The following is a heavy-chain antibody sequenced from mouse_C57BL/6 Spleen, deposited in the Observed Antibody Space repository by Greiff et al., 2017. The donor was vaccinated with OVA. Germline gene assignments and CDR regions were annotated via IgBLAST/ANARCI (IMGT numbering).Heavy chain of an antibody. Sequence: DVQLQESGTVLARPGASVKMSCKTSGYTFTSYWMHWVKQRPGQGLEWIGAIYPGNSDTSYNQKFKGKAKLTAVTSASTAYMELSSLTNEDSAVYYCTSYGLTRDYYAMDYWGQGTSVTVSS. V-gene: IGHV1-5*01. CDR1: GYTFTSYW. CDR2: IYPGNSDT. CDR3: TSYGLTRDYYAMDY. J-gene: IGHJ4*01. D-gene: IGHD2-2*01.